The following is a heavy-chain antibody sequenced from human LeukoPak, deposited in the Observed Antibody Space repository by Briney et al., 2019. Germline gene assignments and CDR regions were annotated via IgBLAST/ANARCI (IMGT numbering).Heavy chain of an antibody. J-gene: IGHJ3*02. D-gene: IGHD3-22*01. CDR1: GGTFSSYA. CDR3: ARGRGYYDSSGYYYVGAFDI. CDR2: IIPILGIA. V-gene: IGHV1-69*04. Sequence: SVKVSCKASGGTFSSYAISWVRQAPGQGLEWMGRIIPILGIANYAQKFQGRVTITADKSTSTAYMELSSLRSEDTAAYYCARGRGYYDSSGYYYVGAFDIWGQGTMVTVSS.